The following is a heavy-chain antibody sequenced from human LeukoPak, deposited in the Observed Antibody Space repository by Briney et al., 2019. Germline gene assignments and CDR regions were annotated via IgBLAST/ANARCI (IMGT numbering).Heavy chain of an antibody. Sequence: QAGGSLRLSCAASVFSFSTYSMNWVRQAPGKGLEWVSYISGTSSTTYYADSVKGRFTISRDNDKNSLYLQMNSLRDEDTAVYYCARVYGDLDYWGQRTLVTVSS. V-gene: IGHV3-48*02. D-gene: IGHD4-17*01. CDR1: VFSFSTYS. CDR3: ARVYGDLDY. CDR2: ISGTSSTT. J-gene: IGHJ4*02.